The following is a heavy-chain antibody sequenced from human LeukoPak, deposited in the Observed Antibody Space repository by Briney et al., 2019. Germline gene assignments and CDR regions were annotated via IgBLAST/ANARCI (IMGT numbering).Heavy chain of an antibody. CDR3: ARKQGGTMYDV. D-gene: IGHD1-7*01. V-gene: IGHV4-39*07. J-gene: IGHJ4*02. CDR1: GGSISSSNYY. Sequence: SETLSLTCIVPGGSISSSNYYWAWLRQPPGKGREWIGTFYSGGSAYYNPSLTSRVSISKYKSDNQFSLRLYSLTPADTAVYYCARKQGGTMYDVWGQGTQVTVSS. CDR2: FYSGGSA.